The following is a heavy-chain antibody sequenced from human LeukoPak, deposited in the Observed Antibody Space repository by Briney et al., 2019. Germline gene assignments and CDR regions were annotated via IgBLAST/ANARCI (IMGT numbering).Heavy chain of an antibody. CDR1: GFTFSGSA. Sequence: PGGSLRLSCAASGFTFSGSAMHWVRQASGKGLEWVSYISSSGSTIYYADSVKGRFTISRDNAKNSLYLQMNSLRAEDTAVYYCAKDDSMYGWEPLDSPKQTSFDYWGQGTLVTVSS. D-gene: IGHD2-8*02. V-gene: IGHV3-48*03. J-gene: IGHJ4*02. CDR3: AKDDSMYGWEPLDSPKQTSFDY. CDR2: ISSSGSTI.